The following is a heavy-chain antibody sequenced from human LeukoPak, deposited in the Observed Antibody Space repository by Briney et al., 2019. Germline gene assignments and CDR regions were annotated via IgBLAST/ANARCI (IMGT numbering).Heavy chain of an antibody. Sequence: PPETLSLTCTVSGGSISSYYWSWIRQPAGKGLEWIGRIYTSGSTNYNPSLKSRVTMSVDTSKNQFSLKLSSVTAADTAVYYCARGRGSGSYPNWFDPWGQGTLVTVSS. CDR3: ARGRGSGSYPNWFDP. V-gene: IGHV4-4*07. CDR1: GGSISSYY. J-gene: IGHJ5*02. D-gene: IGHD3-10*01. CDR2: IYTSGST.